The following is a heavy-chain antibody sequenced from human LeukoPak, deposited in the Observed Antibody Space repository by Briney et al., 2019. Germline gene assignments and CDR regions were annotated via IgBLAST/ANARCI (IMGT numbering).Heavy chain of an antibody. CDR1: GFTFSSYV. CDR3: AKARGSYSGSLFSSGDFDY. D-gene: IGHD1-26*01. CDR2: ISSSAGTT. J-gene: IGHJ4*02. V-gene: IGHV3-23*01. Sequence: GGSLRLSCAGSGFTFSSYVMSWVRQAPGKGLEWVSGISSSAGTTYYADSVKGRFTISRDNSENKLHLQMSSLRAEDTAVYYCAKARGSYSGSLFSSGDFDYWGQGTLVTVSS.